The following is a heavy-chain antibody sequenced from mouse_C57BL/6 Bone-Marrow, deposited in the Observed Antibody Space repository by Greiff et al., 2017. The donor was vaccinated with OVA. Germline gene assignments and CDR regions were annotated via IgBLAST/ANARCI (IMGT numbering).Heavy chain of an antibody. CDR1: GFSLTSYG. Sequence: VHLVESGPGLVAPSQSLSITCTVSGFSLTSYGVHWVRQPPGKGLEWLVVIWSDGSTTYNSALKSRLSISKDNSKSQVFLKMNSLQTDDTAMYYCARHGVLLRSYYAMDYWGQGTSVTVSS. CDR3: ARHGVLLRSYYAMDY. V-gene: IGHV2-6-1*01. J-gene: IGHJ4*01. CDR2: IWSDGST. D-gene: IGHD1-1*01.